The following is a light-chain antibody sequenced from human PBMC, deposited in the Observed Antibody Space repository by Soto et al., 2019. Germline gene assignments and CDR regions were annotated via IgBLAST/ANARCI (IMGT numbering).Light chain of an antibody. Sequence: QSALTQPASVSGSPGQSITISCIGTSSDVGTSDLVSWYQQHPDTAPKLLIYGVSKRPSGVSNRFSGSKSGNTASLTISGLQAEDEADYYCSSYANYNVVFGGGTKLTVL. CDR1: SSDVGTSDL. V-gene: IGLV2-14*02. CDR3: SSYANYNVV. J-gene: IGLJ2*01. CDR2: GVS.